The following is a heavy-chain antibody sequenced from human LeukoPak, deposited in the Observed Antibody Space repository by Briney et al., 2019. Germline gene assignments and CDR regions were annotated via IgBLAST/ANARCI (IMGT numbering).Heavy chain of an antibody. CDR1: GYTFTGYY. J-gene: IGHJ4*02. CDR3: ARVSLKYSSGWSGGYYFDY. CDR2: INPNSGGT. D-gene: IGHD6-19*01. V-gene: IGHV1-2*06. Sequence: GASVKVSCKASGYTFTGYYMHWVRQAPGQGLEWMGRINPNSGGTNYAQKLQGRVTMTRDTSISTAYMELSRLRSDDTAVYYCARVSLKYSSGWSGGYYFDYWGQGTLVTVSS.